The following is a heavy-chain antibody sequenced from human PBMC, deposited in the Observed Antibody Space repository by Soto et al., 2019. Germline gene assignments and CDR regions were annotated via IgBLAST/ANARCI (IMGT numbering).Heavy chain of an antibody. J-gene: IGHJ6*02. CDR1: VFTFSRYG. V-gene: IGHV3-30*18. CDR2: ISYDGSNK. D-gene: IGHD6-19*01. Sequence: GSLRLHCAASVFTFSRYGMHLVRQAPGKGQEWVAVISYDGSNKYYADSVKGRFTISRDNSKNTLCLQMNSLRAEDTAVYYWAKDSSVAGTYYYYGMDVWCQGT. CDR3: AKDSSVAGTYYYYGMDV.